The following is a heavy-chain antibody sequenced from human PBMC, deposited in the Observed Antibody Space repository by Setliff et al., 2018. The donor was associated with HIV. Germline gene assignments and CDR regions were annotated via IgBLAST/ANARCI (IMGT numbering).Heavy chain of an antibody. CDR1: GGSFSGYF. Sequence: PSETLSLTCAVYGGSFSGYFWSWVRQPPGKGLEWIGEINHSGSTNYNPSLKSRVTLSVDRSKNQFSLMLTSMTAADTAVYYCARGQIAAAGNGGWFDPRGQGTLVTVSS. CDR2: INHSGST. V-gene: IGHV4-34*01. CDR3: ARGQIAAAGNGGWFDP. J-gene: IGHJ5*02. D-gene: IGHD6-13*01.